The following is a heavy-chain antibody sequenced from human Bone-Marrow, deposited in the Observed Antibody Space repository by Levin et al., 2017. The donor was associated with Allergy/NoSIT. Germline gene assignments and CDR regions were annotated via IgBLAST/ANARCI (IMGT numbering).Heavy chain of an antibody. V-gene: IGHV3-23*01. Sequence: PGGSLRLSCEASGFAFSGYAMSWVRQAPGKGLEWVSALSDSGGRTYYADSVKGRFTISRDNSKNTVFLQMNSLRAEDTAIYYCAKDPLRGAVAGTPFDSYTWGQGARVTVSS. CDR3: AKDPLRGAVAGTPFDSYT. D-gene: IGHD6-13*01. CDR1: GFAFSGYA. CDR2: LSDSGGRT. J-gene: IGHJ5*02.